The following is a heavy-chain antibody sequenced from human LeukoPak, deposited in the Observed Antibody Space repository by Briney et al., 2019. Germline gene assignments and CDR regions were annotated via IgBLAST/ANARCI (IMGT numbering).Heavy chain of an antibody. Sequence: GGPLRLSCAASGFTFSNYAMHWVRQAPGKGLEWVAAIWYDGSHQYYADSVKGRFTISRDNSKNALYLQMNSLRAEDTALYYCAKQQLEYSTPPSEWGQGTLVTVSS. V-gene: IGHV3-33*06. CDR2: IWYDGSHQ. CDR1: GFTFSNYA. CDR3: AKQQLEYSTPPSE. J-gene: IGHJ1*01. D-gene: IGHD6-13*01.